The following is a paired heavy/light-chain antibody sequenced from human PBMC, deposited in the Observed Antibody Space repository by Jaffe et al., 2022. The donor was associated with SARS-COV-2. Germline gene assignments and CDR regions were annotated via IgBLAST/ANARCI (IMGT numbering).Light chain of an antibody. CDR3: MQGTQFPHMYT. J-gene: IGKJ2*01. CDR2: KIS. Sequence: DIVMTQTPLSSPVTLGQPASISCRSSQSLVHSDGNTYLSWLQQRPGQPPRLLIYKISNRVSGVPDRFSGSGAGTDFTLKISRVEAEDVGIYYCMQGTQFPHMYTFGQGTKLEI. CDR1: QSLVHSDGNTY. V-gene: IGKV2-24*01.
Heavy chain of an antibody. D-gene: IGHD3-22*01. CDR3: TRDYTMYDSNGWGYRNAFDI. V-gene: IGHV3-21*06. J-gene: IGHJ3*02. CDR2: ISSTGYI. Sequence: EVQLVESGGGVVKPGGSLRLSCAASGFTFSDYSMDWVRQAPGQGLEWVSFISSTGYISYADSVKGRFTISRDDAKNSLFLQMNSLTAEDTAVYFCTRDYTMYDSNGWGYRNAFDIWGRGTVVTVSS. CDR1: GFTFSDYS.